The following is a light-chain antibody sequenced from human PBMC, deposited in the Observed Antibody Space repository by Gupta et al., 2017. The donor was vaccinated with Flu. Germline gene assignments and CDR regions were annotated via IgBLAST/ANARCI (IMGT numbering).Light chain of an antibody. CDR3: KKNDTTPWK. Sequence: STSLFASVGTTATITWRTSKSITNDLPWYQLKPGNAPRLLSYGASSLETGIPSRFRGSGSGTDFTLTISRLEQEDFAAYYGKKNDTTPWKFGQGTKVEIK. CDR1: KSITND. V-gene: IGKV1-39*01. J-gene: IGKJ1*01. CDR2: GAS.